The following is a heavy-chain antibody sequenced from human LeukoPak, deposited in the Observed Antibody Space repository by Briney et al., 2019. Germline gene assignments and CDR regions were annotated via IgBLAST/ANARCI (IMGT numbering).Heavy chain of an antibody. J-gene: IGHJ4*02. CDR2: IFPSGGEI. CDR3: ATYRQVLLPFES. V-gene: IGHV3-23*01. Sequence: GGSLRLSCAASGFTFSSYAMVWVRQPPGKGLEWVSSIFPSGGEIHYADSVRGRFTISRDNSKSTLSLQMNSLRAEDTAIYYCATYRQVLLPFESWGQGTLVTVSS. CDR1: GFTFSSYA. D-gene: IGHD2-8*02.